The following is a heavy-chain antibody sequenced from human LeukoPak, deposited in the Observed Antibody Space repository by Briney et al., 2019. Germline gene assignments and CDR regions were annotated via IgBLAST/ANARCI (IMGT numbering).Heavy chain of an antibody. D-gene: IGHD5-24*01. J-gene: IGHJ4*02. Sequence: GSMKVSCKASGYTFTSYDINWVRQATGQGLEWMGWMNPNSGNTGYAQKFQGRVTINTNTSISTAYMELSSLRSEDTAVYYCARGARDGYNSSPFDYWGQGTLVTVSS. CDR2: MNPNSGNT. CDR1: GYTFTSYD. V-gene: IGHV1-8*03. CDR3: ARGARDGYNSSPFDY.